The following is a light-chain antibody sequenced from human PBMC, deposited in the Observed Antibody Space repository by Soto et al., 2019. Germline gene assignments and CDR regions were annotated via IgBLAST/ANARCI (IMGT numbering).Light chain of an antibody. CDR2: EDS. Sequence: QSALTQPASVSGSPGQSITISCTGTSSDVGRYNLVSWYQQHPGKAPKVLIYEDSKRPSGVSDHFSASKSGNTASLTISGLQADDEADYYCCSYAGSSTLLFGGGTKLTVL. CDR3: CSYAGSSTLL. V-gene: IGLV2-23*01. J-gene: IGLJ3*02. CDR1: SSDVGRYNL.